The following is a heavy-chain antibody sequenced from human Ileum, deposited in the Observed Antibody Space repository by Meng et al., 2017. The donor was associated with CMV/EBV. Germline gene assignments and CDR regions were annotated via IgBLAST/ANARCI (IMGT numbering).Heavy chain of an antibody. V-gene: IGHV3-23*01. CDR2: ITGTGGST. Sequence: GGSLRLSCAASGFTFSNYAMSWVRQTPGKGLEWVSTITGTGGSTYYADSVRGRFTISRDNSKNTLYLQMNSLKAEDTAIYYCAKGTGIGSSNWFDPWGQGTLVTVSS. D-gene: IGHD1-26*01. J-gene: IGHJ5*02. CDR3: AKGTGIGSSNWFDP. CDR1: GFTFSNYA.